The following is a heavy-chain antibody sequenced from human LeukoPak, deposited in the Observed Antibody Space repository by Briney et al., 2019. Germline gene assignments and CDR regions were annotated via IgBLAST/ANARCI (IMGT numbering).Heavy chain of an antibody. CDR3: ARDRKNLVGVPTALDS. J-gene: IGHJ4*02. CDR2: ISSSSTYI. V-gene: IGHV3-21*01. CDR1: GFTFSSYG. D-gene: IGHD2-2*01. Sequence: KAGGSLRLSCAASGFTFSSYGMHWVRQAPGKGLEWVSSISSSSTYISYADSVKGRFTISRDNARNSLYLQMHSLRAEDTAMYYCARDRKNLVGVPTALDSWGQGTLVTVPS.